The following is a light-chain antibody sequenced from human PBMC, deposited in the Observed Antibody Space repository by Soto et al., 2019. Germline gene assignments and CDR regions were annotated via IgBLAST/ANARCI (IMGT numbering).Light chain of an antibody. V-gene: IGLV2-14*01. Sequence: QSGITQPPRGSRSPRKKITISCTGTSSDFGGYNYVSWYQQHPVKAPKLMIYDVTNRPSGVSDRFSGSKSGNTASLTISGLQAEDEADYYCSSYTSTSTPYVFGTGTKVTVL. CDR3: SSYTSTSTPYV. J-gene: IGLJ1*01. CDR1: SSDFGGYNY. CDR2: DVT.